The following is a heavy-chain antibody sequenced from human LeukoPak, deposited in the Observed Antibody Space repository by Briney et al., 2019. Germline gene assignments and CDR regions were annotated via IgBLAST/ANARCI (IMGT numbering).Heavy chain of an antibody. CDR1: GGTFSRYA. J-gene: IGHJ4*02. Sequence: SVNVSCQPCGGTFSRYAISWLRQAPGQGLEGMGGIIPIFGTANYAQKFQGRVTIPEDKSTSTAYMERSSRRSEDTAVYYCARGGLRYFDWFYYWGQGTLGTVSS. D-gene: IGHD3-9*01. CDR3: ARGGLRYFDWFYY. CDR2: IIPIFGTA. V-gene: IGHV1-69*06.